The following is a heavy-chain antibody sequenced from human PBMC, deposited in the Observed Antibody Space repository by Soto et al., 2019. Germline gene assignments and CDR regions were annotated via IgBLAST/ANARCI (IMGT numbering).Heavy chain of an antibody. Sequence: SETLSLTCTVSGGSISSSSYYWGWIRQPPGKGLEWIGSIYYSGSTYYNPSLKSRVTISVDTSKNQFSLKLSSVTAADTAVYYCARRANYYDSSGYPLDYCGQGTLVTVSS. CDR2: IYYSGST. V-gene: IGHV4-39*01. CDR1: GGSISSSSYY. J-gene: IGHJ4*02. CDR3: ARRANYYDSSGYPLDY. D-gene: IGHD3-22*01.